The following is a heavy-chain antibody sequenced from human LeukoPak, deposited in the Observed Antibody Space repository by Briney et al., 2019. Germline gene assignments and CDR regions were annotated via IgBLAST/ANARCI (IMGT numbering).Heavy chain of an antibody. CDR1: GGSISSSSYY. CDR2: IYYSGST. Sequence: PSETLSLTCTVSGGSISSSSYYWGWIRQPTGKGLEWIGSIYYSGSTYYNPSLKSRVTISVDTSKNQFSLKLSSVTAADTAVYYCARDYYDSSGYFQPTWSHPFDYWGQGTLVTVSS. V-gene: IGHV4-39*01. D-gene: IGHD3-22*01. J-gene: IGHJ4*02. CDR3: ARDYYDSSGYFQPTWSHPFDY.